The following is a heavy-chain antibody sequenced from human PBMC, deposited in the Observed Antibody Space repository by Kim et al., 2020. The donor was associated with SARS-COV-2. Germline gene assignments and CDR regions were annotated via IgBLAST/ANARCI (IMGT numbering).Heavy chain of an antibody. V-gene: IGHV3-49*04. CDR1: GFTFGDYY. J-gene: IGHJ6*03. Sequence: GGSLRLSCTASGFTFGDYYMTWVRLAPGKGLEWVGVIRTNTDGGTKEYAPSGNGRFIVSRDDSNIIAYLQLNSLESEDTAVYYCARCRRGDEYMDVWGQGTPVIVSS. CDR3: ARCRRGDEYMDV. D-gene: IGHD2-21*02. CDR2: IRTNTDGGTK.